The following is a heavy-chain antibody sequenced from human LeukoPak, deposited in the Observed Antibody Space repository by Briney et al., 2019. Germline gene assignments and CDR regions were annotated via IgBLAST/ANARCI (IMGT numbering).Heavy chain of an antibody. J-gene: IGHJ4*02. V-gene: IGHV5-51*01. CDR3: ARARAMATIYFDY. CDR2: IYPGDSDT. D-gene: IGHD5-24*01. Sequence: GESLQISCKGSGCIFTSYWIGWVRQVPGKGLEWMGIIYPGDSDTRYSRAFQGQVTISADKSISTAYLQWSSLKASDTAMYYCARARAMATIYFDYWGQGTLVTVSS. CDR1: GCIFTSYW.